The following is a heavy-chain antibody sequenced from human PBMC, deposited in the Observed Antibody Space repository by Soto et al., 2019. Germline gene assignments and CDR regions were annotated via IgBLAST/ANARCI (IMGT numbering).Heavy chain of an antibody. J-gene: IGHJ4*02. V-gene: IGHV3-11*01. CDR2: ISSSGSTI. Sequence: GGSLRLSCAASGFTFSDYYMSWIRQAPGKGLEWVSYISSSGSTIYYADSVKGRFTISRDNAKNSLYLQMNSLRAEDTAVYYCARVFYYDSSGYYESPFDYWGQGTLVTVSS. CDR3: ARVFYYDSSGYYESPFDY. D-gene: IGHD3-22*01. CDR1: GFTFSDYY.